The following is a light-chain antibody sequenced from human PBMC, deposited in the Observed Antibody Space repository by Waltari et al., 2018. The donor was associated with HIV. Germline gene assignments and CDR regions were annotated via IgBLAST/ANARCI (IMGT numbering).Light chain of an antibody. CDR2: HDS. Sequence: YVLTQAPSESVAPGQTARISCGGDNIGRRSVHWYQQKPGQAPALVIYHDSERPSGIPERFSGSNSGNTATLTISGVEAGDEAQYYCQVWDSPSEQILFGGGTRLTVL. J-gene: IGLJ2*01. CDR1: NIGRRS. V-gene: IGLV3-21*04. CDR3: QVWDSPSEQIL.